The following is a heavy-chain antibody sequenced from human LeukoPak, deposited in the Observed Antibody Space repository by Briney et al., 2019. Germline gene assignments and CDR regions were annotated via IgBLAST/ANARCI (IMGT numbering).Heavy chain of an antibody. J-gene: IGHJ4*02. CDR2: INHSGST. V-gene: IGHV4-34*01. D-gene: IGHD6-13*01. Sequence: SETLSLTCAVYGGSFSGYYWSWIRQPPGKGLEWIGEINHSGSTNYNPSLKSRVTISVDTSKNQFSLKLSSVTAADTAVYYCARDQGIAAAGTYFDYWGQGTLVTVSS. CDR1: GGSFSGYY. CDR3: ARDQGIAAAGTYFDY.